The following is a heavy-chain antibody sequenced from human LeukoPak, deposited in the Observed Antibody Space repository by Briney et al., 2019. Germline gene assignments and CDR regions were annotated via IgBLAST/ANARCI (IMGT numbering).Heavy chain of an antibody. J-gene: IGHJ4*02. CDR3: ARGAEVQLWSYYFDY. D-gene: IGHD5-18*01. V-gene: IGHV3-20*04. Sequence: PGGSLRLSCEASGFTFDDYGMSWARQAPGKGLEWVSGIKWNGGRTGYADSVKGRFTISRDNAKNSLYLQMDSLRAEDTAFYYCARGAEVQLWSYYFDYWGQGTLVTVSS. CDR1: GFTFDDYG. CDR2: IKWNGGRT.